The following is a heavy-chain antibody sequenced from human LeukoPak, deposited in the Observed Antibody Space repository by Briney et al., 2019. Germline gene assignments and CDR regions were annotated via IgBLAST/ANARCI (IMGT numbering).Heavy chain of an antibody. CDR1: GYSFTSYW. V-gene: IGHV5-51*01. D-gene: IGHD2-2*01. Sequence: GESLKISCKGSGYSFTSYWIGWVRQMPGKGLEWMGIIYPGDSDTRYSPSFQGQVNISADKSISTAYLQWSSLKASDTAMYYCARYFGYCSSTSCYAYFDYWGQGTLVTVSS. CDR3: ARYFGYCSSTSCYAYFDY. J-gene: IGHJ4*02. CDR2: IYPGDSDT.